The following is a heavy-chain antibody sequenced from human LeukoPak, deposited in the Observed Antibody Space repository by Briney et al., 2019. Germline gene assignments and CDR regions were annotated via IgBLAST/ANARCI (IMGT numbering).Heavy chain of an antibody. CDR3: GGARDNWKDGYYFDY. Sequence: ASVKVSCKPSGYPFTDYTIHWVRQAPGQGLKWMGWINPHSGGTSYAQKFQGRLSMTRDTSIITAYMELSRLRSDDPAVYYCGGARDNWKDGYYFDYWGQGTLVTVSS. J-gene: IGHJ4*02. V-gene: IGHV1-2*02. CDR2: INPHSGGT. D-gene: IGHD1-20*01. CDR1: GYPFTDYT.